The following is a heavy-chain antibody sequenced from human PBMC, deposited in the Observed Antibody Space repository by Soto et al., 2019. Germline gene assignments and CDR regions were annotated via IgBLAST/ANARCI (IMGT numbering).Heavy chain of an antibody. CDR3: ARDSGGVTATVDYYYFYMDV. CDR1: GDSFNDYY. V-gene: IGHV1-2*04. J-gene: IGHJ6*03. CDR2: INPNSGVT. D-gene: IGHD1-26*01. Sequence: QVQLVQSGAEVRKPGASVTVSCRSSGDSFNDYYIHWVRQAPGQGLEWMGWINPNSGVTKYAQKFQGWVSMTRDTSIRTVYMQLSTLRSVATAVYYCARDSGGVTATVDYYYFYMDVWCTGTTVTVSS.